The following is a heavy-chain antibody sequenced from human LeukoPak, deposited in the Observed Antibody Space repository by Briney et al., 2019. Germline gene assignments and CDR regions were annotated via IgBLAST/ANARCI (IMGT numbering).Heavy chain of an antibody. CDR2: IHSSGST. V-gene: IGHV4-59*08. Sequence: SETLSLTCTVSGGSVISYYWSWIRQPPGKGLEWIGYIHSSGSTVYNPSLKSRLTISVDTSKNQFSLKLSSVTAADTAVYYCARYPMTYCSSSSCTDYWGQGTLVTVSS. D-gene: IGHD2-2*01. J-gene: IGHJ4*02. CDR1: GGSVISYY. CDR3: ARYPMTYCSSSSCTDY.